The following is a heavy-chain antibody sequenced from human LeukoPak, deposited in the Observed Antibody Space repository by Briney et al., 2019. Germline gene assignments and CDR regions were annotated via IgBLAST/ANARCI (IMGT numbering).Heavy chain of an antibody. V-gene: IGHV4-59*01. Sequence: SETLSLTCTVSGGSISSYYWSWIRQPPGKGLEWIGTIYYSGSTKNNPSLKSRVTISVDTSKNQFSLKLSSVTAADTAVYYCAREVAGIQLLDYWGQGTLVTVSS. D-gene: IGHD5-18*01. CDR2: IYYSGST. CDR1: GGSISSYY. J-gene: IGHJ4*02. CDR3: AREVAGIQLLDY.